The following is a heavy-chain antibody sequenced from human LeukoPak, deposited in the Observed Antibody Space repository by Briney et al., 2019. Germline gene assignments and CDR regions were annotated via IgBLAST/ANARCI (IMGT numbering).Heavy chain of an antibody. D-gene: IGHD2-15*01. J-gene: IGHJ6*03. CDR2: INHSGST. Sequence: SETLSLTCAVYGGSFSGYYWSWIRQPPGKGLEWIGEINHSGSTYYNPSLKSRVTISVDTSKNQFSLKLTSVTAADTAVYYCAREPRYCGGGNCYRGGYMDVWGKGTTVTVSS. V-gene: IGHV4-34*01. CDR3: AREPRYCGGGNCYRGGYMDV. CDR1: GGSFSGYY.